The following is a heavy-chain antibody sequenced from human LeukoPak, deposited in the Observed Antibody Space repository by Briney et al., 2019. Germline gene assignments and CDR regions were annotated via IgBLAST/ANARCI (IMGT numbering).Heavy chain of an antibody. V-gene: IGHV3-66*04. CDR1: GFGVSDNY. CDR3: ARPIAPAGPFDY. J-gene: IGHJ4*02. D-gene: IGHD6-13*01. Sequence: GGSLRLSGEASGFGVSDNYMSWVGQAPGKGPEWVSILYSDGTTHYADSVKGRFSISRDNSKNMVYLQMNSLTVEDTAVFYCARPIAPAGPFDYWGQGTLVTVSS. CDR2: LYSDGTT.